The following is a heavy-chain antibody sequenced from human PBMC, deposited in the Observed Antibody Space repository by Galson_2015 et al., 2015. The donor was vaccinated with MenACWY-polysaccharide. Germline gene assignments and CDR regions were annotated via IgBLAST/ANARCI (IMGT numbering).Heavy chain of an antibody. V-gene: IGHV3-33*01. CDR2: IWYDGSEK. D-gene: IGHD5-12*01. Sequence: SLRLSCAASGFTFRSYGMHWVRQAPGKGLEWVAIIWYDGSEKYYVDSVRGRFTISRDNSKNTLYLQMNSLRVEDTAVYYCAREGYNNGLSGEACWGHGILVTVSS. J-gene: IGHJ4*01. CDR3: AREGYNNGLSGEAC. CDR1: GFTFRSYG.